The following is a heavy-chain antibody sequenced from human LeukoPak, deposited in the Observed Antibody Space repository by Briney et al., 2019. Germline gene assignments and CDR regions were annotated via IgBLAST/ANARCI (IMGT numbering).Heavy chain of an antibody. Sequence: ASVKVSCKTSGYSFTDYYMHWVRQAPGQGLEWMGWINPNSGGTSSAQKFQGRVTMTRDTSITTVYLEVSWLTSDDTAIYYCARADRLDGGPYLIGPWGQGTLVTVSS. CDR1: GYSFTDYY. D-gene: IGHD2-21*01. V-gene: IGHV1-2*02. CDR2: INPNSGGT. CDR3: ARADRLDGGPYLIGP. J-gene: IGHJ5*02.